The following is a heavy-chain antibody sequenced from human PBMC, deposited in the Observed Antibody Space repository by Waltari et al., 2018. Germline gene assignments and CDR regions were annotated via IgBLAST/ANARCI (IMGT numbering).Heavy chain of an antibody. J-gene: IGHJ3*01. Sequence: QVQLQESGPGLVKPSETLSLTCTVSGGSISSHYWSSIRDPPGKGLEWIGYIYYSGSTNDNPSLKSRVTISVDTSKNQFSLKLSSVTAADTAVYYCARERDSSGWPNAFDVWGQGTMVTVSS. CDR3: ARERDSSGWPNAFDV. V-gene: IGHV4-59*11. CDR1: GGSISSHY. CDR2: IYYSGST. D-gene: IGHD6-19*01.